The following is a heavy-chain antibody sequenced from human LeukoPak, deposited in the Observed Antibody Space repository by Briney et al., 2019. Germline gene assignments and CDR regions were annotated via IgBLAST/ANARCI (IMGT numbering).Heavy chain of an antibody. CDR1: GFTFSSYS. CDR3: ARSGRGGAFDI. J-gene: IGHJ3*02. Sequence: GGSLRLSCAASGFTFSSYSVNWVRQAPGKGLEWVSRIYSDGSRTTYADSVRGRFTISGDNAKNTLYLQMNSLRAEDTAMYYCARSGRGGAFDIWGQGTMVTVSS. V-gene: IGHV3-74*01. CDR2: IYSDGSRT. D-gene: IGHD1-26*01.